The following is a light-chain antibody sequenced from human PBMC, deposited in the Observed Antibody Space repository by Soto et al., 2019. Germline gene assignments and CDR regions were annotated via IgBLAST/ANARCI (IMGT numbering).Light chain of an antibody. J-gene: IGLJ3*02. CDR2: AVS. V-gene: IGLV2-23*02. CDR3: CSYAGSSTGV. CDR1: SSDVGNFNL. Sequence: QSVLTQPASVSGSPGQSITISCTGSSSDVGNFNLVSWYQQHPGKAPKLMIYAVSERPSGVSNRFSGSKSGNTASLTISGLQAEDEADYYCCSYAGSSTGVFGGGTKVTVL.